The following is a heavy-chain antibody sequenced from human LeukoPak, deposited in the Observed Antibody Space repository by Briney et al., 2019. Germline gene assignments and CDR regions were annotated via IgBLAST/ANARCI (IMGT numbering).Heavy chain of an antibody. J-gene: IGHJ6*03. CDR1: GYTFTSYY. V-gene: IGHV1-46*01. Sequence: GASVKVSCKASGYTFTSYYMHWVRQAPGQGLGWMGIINPSAGSTSYAQKFQGRVTMTRDTSTSTVYMELSSLRSEDTAVYYCARDRSRRGLYSSSSDYYYMDVWGKGTTVTVSS. CDR3: ARDRSRRGLYSSSSDYYYMDV. D-gene: IGHD6-6*01. CDR2: INPSAGST.